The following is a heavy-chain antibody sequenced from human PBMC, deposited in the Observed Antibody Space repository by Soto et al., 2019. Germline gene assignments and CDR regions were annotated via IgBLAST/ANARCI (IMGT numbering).Heavy chain of an antibody. D-gene: IGHD2-2*01. CDR3: ASQYCSSSSCYFDY. J-gene: IGHJ4*02. CDR2: IYPGDSDT. CDR1: GYRFTSYW. V-gene: IGHV5-51*01. Sequence: PGESLKISCKGSGYRFTSYWIGWVRQMPGRGPEWMGIIYPGDSDTRYSPSFQGQVTISADKSISTAYLQWSSLKASDTAMYYCASQYCSSSSCYFDYWCQETRVTASS.